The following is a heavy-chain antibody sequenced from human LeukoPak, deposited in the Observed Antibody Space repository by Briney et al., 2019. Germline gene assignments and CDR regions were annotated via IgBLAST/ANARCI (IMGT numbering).Heavy chain of an antibody. J-gene: IGHJ4*02. D-gene: IGHD5-24*01. Sequence: GGSLRLSCAASGFTLSSKYMRWVRQAPGKGLEWVSVIYRGSSTYYADSVKGRFTISRDNSKNTLYLQMNSLRAEDTAMYYCARSNVGSMAPDYWGQGTLVTVSS. CDR1: GFTLSSKY. CDR2: IYRGSST. CDR3: ARSNVGSMAPDY. V-gene: IGHV3-53*01.